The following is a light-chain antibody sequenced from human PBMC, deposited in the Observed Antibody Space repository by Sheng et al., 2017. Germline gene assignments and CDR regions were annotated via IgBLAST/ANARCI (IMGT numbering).Light chain of an antibody. J-gene: IGLJ2*01. Sequence: SYVLTQAPSVSVAPGQTATNNLWGKRRLKAKVVHWYNQKPGQAPVLVIYNDSERPSGIPERLSGSNSGNTATLTISRVEAGDEADFYCQVWDSSSSHVVFGGGTKLTVL. CDR2: NDS. CDR3: QVWDSSSSHVV. V-gene: IGLV3-21*02. CDR1: RLKAKV.